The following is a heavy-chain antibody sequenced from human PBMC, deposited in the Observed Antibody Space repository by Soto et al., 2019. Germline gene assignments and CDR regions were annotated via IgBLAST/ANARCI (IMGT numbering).Heavy chain of an antibody. CDR3: ARVDSSSWYEPLDY. CDR2: INHSGST. D-gene: IGHD6-13*01. CDR1: GGSFSGYY. Sequence: SETLSLTCAVYGGSFSGYYWSWIRQPPGKGLEWIGEINHSGSTNYNPSLKSRVTISVDTSKNQFSLKLSSVTAADTAVYYCARVDSSSWYEPLDYWAQGTLVPVSS. V-gene: IGHV4-34*01. J-gene: IGHJ4*02.